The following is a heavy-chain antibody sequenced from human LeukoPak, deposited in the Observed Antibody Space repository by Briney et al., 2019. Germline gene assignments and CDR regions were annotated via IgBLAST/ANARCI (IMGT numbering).Heavy chain of an antibody. CDR1: GGSFSGYY. CDR3: ARRGQWLVGGAFDI. D-gene: IGHD6-19*01. J-gene: IGHJ3*02. CDR2: INPSGST. V-gene: IGHV4-34*01. Sequence: SETLSLTCAVYGGSFSGYYWSWIRQPPGKGLEWIGEINPSGSTNYNPSLKSRVTISVDTSKNQFSLKLSSVTAADTAVYYCARRGQWLVGGAFDIWGQGTMVTVSS.